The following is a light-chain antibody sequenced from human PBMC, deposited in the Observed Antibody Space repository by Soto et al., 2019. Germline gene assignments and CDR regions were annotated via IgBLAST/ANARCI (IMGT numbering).Light chain of an antibody. J-gene: IGLJ2*01. CDR3: AAWDDSLNGLVV. CDR2: SNN. CDR1: SSNIGSNT. V-gene: IGLV1-44*01. Sequence: QSVLTQPPSASGTPGQRVTISCSGSSSNIGSNTVNWYQQLPGTAPKLLIYSNNQRPSGVPDLFSGSKSGTSASLAISGLQSEEEADYYCAAWDDSLNGLVVFGGGTKLTVL.